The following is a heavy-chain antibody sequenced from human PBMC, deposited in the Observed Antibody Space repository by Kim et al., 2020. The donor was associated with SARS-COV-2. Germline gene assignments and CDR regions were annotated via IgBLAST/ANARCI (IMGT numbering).Heavy chain of an antibody. CDR1: GGSISSGGYY. CDR3: ASDSLNNPVPLGYYYYNGMDV. Sequence: SETLSLTCTVSGGSISSGGYYWSWIRQHPGKGLEWIGYINYSGSTYYNPSLKCRVTLSVDTSKNQFTLKLSSVTAAGTAVYYCASDSLNNPVPLGYYYYNGMDVWGQGTTVTVSS. D-gene: IGHD1-1*01. J-gene: IGHJ6*02. CDR2: INYSGST. V-gene: IGHV4-31*03.